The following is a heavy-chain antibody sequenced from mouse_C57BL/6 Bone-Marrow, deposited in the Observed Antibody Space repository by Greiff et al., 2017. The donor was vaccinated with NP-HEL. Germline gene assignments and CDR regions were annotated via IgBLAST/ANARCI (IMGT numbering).Heavy chain of an antibody. CDR1: GFSLTSYG. V-gene: IGHV2-2*01. Sequence: VQLVESGPGLVQPSQSLSITCTVSGFSLTSYGVHWVRQSPGKGLEWLGVIWSGGSTDYNAAFISRLSISKDNSKSQVFFKMNSLQADDTAIYYCTSLVWLLGAMDYWGQGTSVTVSS. D-gene: IGHD2-10*02. CDR3: TSLVWLLGAMDY. J-gene: IGHJ4*01. CDR2: IWSGGST.